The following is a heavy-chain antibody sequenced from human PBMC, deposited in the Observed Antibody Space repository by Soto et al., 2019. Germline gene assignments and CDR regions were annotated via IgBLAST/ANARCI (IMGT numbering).Heavy chain of an antibody. Sequence: QITLKASGPTLVKPTQTLTLTCTFSGFSLTSSGVAVGWIRQPPGKALEWLGLIYWDDDKRYSPSLKSRLTITKGTSKNQVVLSMTNMDPVDTATYYCARPRHKDFGMDVWGQGTTVTVSS. V-gene: IGHV2-5*02. J-gene: IGHJ6*02. CDR2: IYWDDDK. CDR3: ARPRHKDFGMDV. CDR1: GFSLTSSGVA.